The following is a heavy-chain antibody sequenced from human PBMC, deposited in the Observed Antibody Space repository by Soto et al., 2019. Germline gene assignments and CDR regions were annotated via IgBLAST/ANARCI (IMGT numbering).Heavy chain of an antibody. CDR1: GFTFTSSA. CDR2: IVVGSGNT. D-gene: IGHD3-22*01. J-gene: IGHJ4*02. Sequence: SVKVSCKASGFTFTSSAVQWVRQARGQRLEWIGWIVVGSGNTNYAQKFQERVTITRDMSTSTAYMELSSLRSEDTAVYYCAAQTDYYDSSGYYQNFDYWGQGTLVTVSS. CDR3: AAQTDYYDSSGYYQNFDY. V-gene: IGHV1-58*01.